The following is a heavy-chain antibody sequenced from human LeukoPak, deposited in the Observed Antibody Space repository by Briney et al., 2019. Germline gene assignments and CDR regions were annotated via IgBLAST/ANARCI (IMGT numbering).Heavy chain of an antibody. D-gene: IGHD2-21*01. CDR2: ISDTYATT. Sequence: PGGSLRLSCAASGFTFTNYAMTWVRQASGKGLEWVSSISDTYATTYYTDSVKGRCTISRDNSKNTVYLQLNNLRAEDTAVYFCVRHDSFIPFWGQGTLVTVSS. CDR1: GFTFTNYA. J-gene: IGHJ4*02. V-gene: IGHV3-23*01. CDR3: VRHDSFIPF.